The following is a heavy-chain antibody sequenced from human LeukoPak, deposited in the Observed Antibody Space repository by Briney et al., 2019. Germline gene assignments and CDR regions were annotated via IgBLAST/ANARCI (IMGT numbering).Heavy chain of an antibody. V-gene: IGHV3-23*01. CDR3: AKYAPPTTVVTRFFDY. CDR2: IGYSGGDI. D-gene: IGHD4-23*01. Sequence: GGSLRLSCAASGFTFSSYPLNWVRQAPGKGLEWVSVIGYSGGDIQYADSVKGRFTISRDNSKNTLYLQMNSLRVEDTAVYYCAKYAPPTTVVTRFFDYWGQGTLVTVSS. J-gene: IGHJ4*02. CDR1: GFTFSSYP.